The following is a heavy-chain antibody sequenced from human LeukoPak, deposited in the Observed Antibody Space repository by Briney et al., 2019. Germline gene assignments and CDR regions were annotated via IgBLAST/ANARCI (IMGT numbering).Heavy chain of an antibody. CDR3: ARDSGWGSFDY. V-gene: IGHV5-51*01. J-gene: IGHJ4*02. D-gene: IGHD6-19*01. CDR1: GYKLTTYW. CDR2: IYPSDSYT. Sequence: GESLKISCKDSGYKLTTYWIGWVRQMPGKGLEWMGIIYPSDSYTRYSPSFQGQVTISADKSITTAYLHWNSLRASDTAMYYCARDSGWGSFDYWGQGTLVTVPS.